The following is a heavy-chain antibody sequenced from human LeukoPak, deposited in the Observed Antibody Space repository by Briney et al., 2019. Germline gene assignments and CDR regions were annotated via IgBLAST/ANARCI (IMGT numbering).Heavy chain of an antibody. CDR2: IIPIFGTA. J-gene: IGHJ4*02. V-gene: IGHV1-69*06. CDR1: GGTFSSYA. Sequence: SVKVSCKASGGTFSSYAISWVRQAPGQGLEWMGGIIPIFGTANYAQKFQGRVTITADKSTSTAYMELSSLRSEDTAVYYCARDFYSSGWSYFDYWGQGTLVTVSS. CDR3: ARDFYSSGWSYFDY. D-gene: IGHD6-19*01.